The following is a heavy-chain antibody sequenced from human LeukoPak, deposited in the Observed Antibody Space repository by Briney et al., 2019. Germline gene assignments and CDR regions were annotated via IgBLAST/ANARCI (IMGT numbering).Heavy chain of an antibody. J-gene: IGHJ4*02. CDR2: IKQDGSAK. D-gene: IGHD5-12*01. Sequence: PGGSLRLSCAAPGLTFNRYWMSWVRQAPGKELQWVANIKQDGSAKYYVDSVKGRFTISRDNAKNSLYLQMNSLRAEDTAVYYCARVEASGYDYGAFDYWGQGTLVTVSS. CDR3: ARVEASGYDYGAFDY. CDR1: GLTFNRYW. V-gene: IGHV3-7*01.